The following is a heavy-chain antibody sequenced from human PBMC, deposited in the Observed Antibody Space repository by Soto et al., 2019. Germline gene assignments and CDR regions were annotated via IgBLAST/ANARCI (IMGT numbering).Heavy chain of an antibody. V-gene: IGHV3-30-3*01. CDR3: ARELRGGMDV. CDR2: ISYDGSNK. CDR1: GFTFSSYA. D-gene: IGHD4-17*01. J-gene: IGHJ6*02. Sequence: QVQLVESGGGVVQPGRSLRLSCAASGFTFSSYAMHWVRQAPGKGLEWVAVISYDGSNKYYADSVKGRFTISRDNSKNTLYLHMNSLRAEDTAVYYCARELRGGMDVWGQGTTVTVSS.